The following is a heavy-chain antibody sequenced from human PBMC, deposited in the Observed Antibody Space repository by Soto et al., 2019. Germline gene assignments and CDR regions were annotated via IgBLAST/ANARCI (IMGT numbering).Heavy chain of an antibody. V-gene: IGHV3-30-3*01. D-gene: IGHD3-3*01. CDR1: GFTFSSYA. Sequence: GGSLRLSCAASGFTFSSYAMHWVRQAPGKGLEWVAVISYDGSNKYYADSVKGRFTISRDNSKNTLYLQMNSLRAEDTAVYYCARALEWLSLDYWGQGTLVTVSS. CDR2: ISYDGSNK. CDR3: ARALEWLSLDY. J-gene: IGHJ4*02.